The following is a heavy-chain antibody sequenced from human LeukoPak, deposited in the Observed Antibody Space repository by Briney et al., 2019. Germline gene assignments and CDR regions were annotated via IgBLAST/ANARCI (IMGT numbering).Heavy chain of an antibody. V-gene: IGHV3-11*04. CDR2: ISSSGSII. CDR1: GFTFDDYG. D-gene: IGHD3-10*02. J-gene: IGHJ6*03. CDR3: ARVWSFMSIRSMDV. Sequence: GGSLRLSCAASGFTFDDYGMSWIRQAPGKGLEWVSYISSSGSIISYADSVKGRFTISRDNAKKSLYLQMNSLRAEDTAVYYCARVWSFMSIRSMDVWGKGTTVTVSS.